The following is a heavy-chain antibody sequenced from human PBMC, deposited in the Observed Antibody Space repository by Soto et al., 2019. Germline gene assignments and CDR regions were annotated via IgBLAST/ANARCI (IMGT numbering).Heavy chain of an antibody. Sequence: PGGSLRLSCAASGFTFSSFSMSWVRRAPGKGLEWVSAITYNGDTTYYADSVKGRFTVSRDNSKNTLYLQMNSLRVEDTAVYYCARGSMTAAAWFDPWGQGTLVTVSS. J-gene: IGHJ5*02. CDR3: ARGSMTAAAWFDP. CDR2: ITYNGDTT. V-gene: IGHV3-23*01. CDR1: GFTFSSFS. D-gene: IGHD6-13*01.